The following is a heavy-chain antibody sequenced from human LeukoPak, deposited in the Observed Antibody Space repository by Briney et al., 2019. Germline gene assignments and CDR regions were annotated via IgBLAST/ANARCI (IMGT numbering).Heavy chain of an antibody. CDR2: ISSSSSTI. J-gene: IGHJ3*02. V-gene: IGHV3-48*01. D-gene: IGHD3-22*01. Sequence: SGGSLRLSCAASGFTFSSYEMNWVRQAPGKGLEWVSYISSSSSTIYYADSVKGRFTISRDNAKNSLYLQMNSLRAEDTAVYYCARAWFYYEEAFDIWGRGTMVTVSS. CDR1: GFTFSSYE. CDR3: ARAWFYYEEAFDI.